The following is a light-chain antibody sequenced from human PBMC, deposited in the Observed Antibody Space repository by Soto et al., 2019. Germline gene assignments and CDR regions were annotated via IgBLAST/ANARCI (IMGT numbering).Light chain of an antibody. CDR2: GAS. V-gene: IGKV1-39*01. CDR1: QSIRTY. Sequence: DIQMTQSPSSLSASVGDRVTITCRASQSIRTYVNWYQQKPGKAPNLLIYGASSLQSGVPSRFSGSGSGTDFTLTISSLQPDDFATYYCQQSFNTPRTLGQGTKVEIK. CDR3: QQSFNTPRT. J-gene: IGKJ1*01.